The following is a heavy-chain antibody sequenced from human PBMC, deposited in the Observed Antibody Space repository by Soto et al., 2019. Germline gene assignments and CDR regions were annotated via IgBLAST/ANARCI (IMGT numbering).Heavy chain of an antibody. J-gene: IGHJ4*01. CDR2: INPSGGYT. CDR1: GYTFSSYY. D-gene: IGHD2-21*02. CDR3: ARGGGIVVVTAPYDH. V-gene: IGHV1-46*03. Sequence: ASVKVSCKASGYTFSSYYMNWVRQAPGQGLEWLGIINPSGGYTTYAQRLLGRVTMTSDTSTSTAHMKLGSLTSEDTAVYYCARGGGIVVVTAPYDHWG.